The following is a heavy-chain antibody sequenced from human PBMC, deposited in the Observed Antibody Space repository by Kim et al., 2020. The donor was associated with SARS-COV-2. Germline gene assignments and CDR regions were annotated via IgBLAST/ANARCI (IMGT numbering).Heavy chain of an antibody. V-gene: IGHV4-59*13. CDR3: ARSGGYSSPLLHFDY. CDR1: GGSISGYY. CDR2: IHHSGST. D-gene: IGHD6-6*01. Sequence: SETLSLTCSVSGGSISGYYWNWIRQPPGKGLEWIGYIHHSGSTNYNPSLESRVTMSVDTSKNQFSLKLSSVTAADTAVYYCARSGGYSSPLLHFDYWGQG. J-gene: IGHJ4*02.